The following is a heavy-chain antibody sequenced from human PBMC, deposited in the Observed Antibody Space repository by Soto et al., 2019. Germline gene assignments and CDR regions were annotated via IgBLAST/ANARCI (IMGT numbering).Heavy chain of an antibody. CDR3: VTRLTSWY. J-gene: IGHJ4*02. CDR2: ISSSSSDI. D-gene: IGHD6-6*01. CDR1: GFLFSGYY. Sequence: PGGSLRLSCAASGFLFSGYYMNWVRQAPGKGLEWVSSISSSSSDINYADSVKGRFTISRDNAKNSVYLQMSSLRAEDTAVYYCVTRLTSWYWGQGTLVTVSS. V-gene: IGHV3-21*01.